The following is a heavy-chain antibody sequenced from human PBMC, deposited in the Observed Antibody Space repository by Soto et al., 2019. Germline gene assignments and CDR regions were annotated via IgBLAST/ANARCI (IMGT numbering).Heavy chain of an antibody. J-gene: IGHJ4*02. Sequence: PSETLSLTCTVSGASISSYYWSWIRQPPGKGLEWIGYIYYSGSTNYNPSLKSRVTISVDTSKNQFSLKLSSVTAADTAVYYCARWSGYSLFDYWGQGTLVTVSS. CDR1: GASISSYY. CDR3: ARWSGYSLFDY. D-gene: IGHD3-3*01. CDR2: IYYSGST. V-gene: IGHV4-59*01.